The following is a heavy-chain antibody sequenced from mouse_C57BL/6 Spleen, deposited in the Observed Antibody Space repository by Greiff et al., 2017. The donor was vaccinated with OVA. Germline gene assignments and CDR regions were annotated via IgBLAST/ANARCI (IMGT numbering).Heavy chain of an antibody. CDR2: ISNGGGST. CDR3: ARYGPYAMDY. J-gene: IGHJ4*01. D-gene: IGHD2-10*02. Sequence: EVKLMESGGGLVQPGGSLKLSCAASGFTFSDYYMYWVRQTPEKRLEWVAYISNGGGSTYYPDTVKGRFTISRDNAKNTLYLQMSRLKSEDTAMYYCARYGPYAMDYWGQGTSVTVSS. CDR1: GFTFSDYY. V-gene: IGHV5-12*01.